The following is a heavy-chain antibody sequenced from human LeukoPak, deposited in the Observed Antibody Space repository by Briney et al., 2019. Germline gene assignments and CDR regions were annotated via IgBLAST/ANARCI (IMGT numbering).Heavy chain of an antibody. D-gene: IGHD4-23*01. CDR1: GFTFSSYW. Sequence: PGGSLRLSCAATGFTFSSYWMSWVRQAPGKGLEWVANIKQDGSDKYYVDSVKGRFTISRDNAKNSLYLQINSLRAEDTAVYYCARKTVVGSYFDYWGQGTPVTVSS. J-gene: IGHJ4*02. V-gene: IGHV3-7*03. CDR2: IKQDGSDK. CDR3: ARKTVVGSYFDY.